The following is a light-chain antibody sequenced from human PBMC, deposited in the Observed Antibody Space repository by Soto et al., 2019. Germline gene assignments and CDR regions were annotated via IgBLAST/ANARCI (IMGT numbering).Light chain of an antibody. Sequence: QSVLTQPASMSGSPGQSITISCTGTSSDVGSYNLVSWYQQHPGKAPKLMIYEGSKRPSGVSNRFSGSNSDNTASLTISGLQTEDEADYHCCSYAASSSLVFGGGTKLTVL. CDR2: EGS. CDR3: CSYAASSSLV. J-gene: IGLJ3*02. CDR1: SSDVGSYNL. V-gene: IGLV2-23*01.